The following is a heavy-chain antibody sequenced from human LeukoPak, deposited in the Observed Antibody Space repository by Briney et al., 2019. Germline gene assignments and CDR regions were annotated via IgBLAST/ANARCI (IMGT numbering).Heavy chain of an antibody. Sequence: PGRSLRLSCAASGFTFSSYGMHWVRQAPGKGLEWVAIIWHDGSGKYYADSVKGRFTISRDNSKNTVYLQMNSLRAEDTAVYFCTRQSENFSLDYWGQGTLVTVS. D-gene: IGHD3-3*01. V-gene: IGHV3-33*01. CDR3: TRQSENFSLDY. CDR1: GFTFSSYG. J-gene: IGHJ4*02. CDR2: IWHDGSGK.